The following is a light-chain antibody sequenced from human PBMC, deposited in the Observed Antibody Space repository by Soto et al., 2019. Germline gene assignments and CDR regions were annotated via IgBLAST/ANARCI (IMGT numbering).Light chain of an antibody. J-gene: IGKJ4*01. CDR3: QQRSTWPFLT. Sequence: VLTQTPATLSLTPGERATLSCRASQTVSKYLAWYQQKPGQAPRLLIYDASNRATGIPARFSASGSGTDYTLTISSLEPVDFAVYYCQQRSTWPFLTFGGGTTVEI. CDR1: QTVSKY. CDR2: DAS. V-gene: IGKV3-11*01.